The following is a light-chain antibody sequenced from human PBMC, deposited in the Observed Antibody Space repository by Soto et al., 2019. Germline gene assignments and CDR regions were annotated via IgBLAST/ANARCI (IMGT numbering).Light chain of an antibody. J-gene: IGKJ2*01. V-gene: IGKV1-5*03. Sequence: DIQMTQSPSTLSASVGDRVTITCRASQSINSWLAWYQQRPGKAPKLLIYKASNLESGVPSRFSGSESGTEFTLTISSLQPDDFATYYCQQYDKYPYTFGQGTKLEIK. CDR1: QSINSW. CDR3: QQYDKYPYT. CDR2: KAS.